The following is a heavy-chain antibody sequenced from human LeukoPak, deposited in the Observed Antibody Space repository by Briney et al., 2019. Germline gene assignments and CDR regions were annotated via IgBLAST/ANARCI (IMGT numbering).Heavy chain of an antibody. CDR2: ISYDGGNK. CDR3: AKDKYSGTWYWLDP. Sequence: PGRSLRLSCAASGFTFSSYAMHWVRQAPGKGLEWVAVISYDGGNKQYADSVKGRFIISRDNSKNTLFLQLNSLRAEDTAVYYCAKDKYSGTWYWLDPWGQGTLVTVSS. CDR1: GFTFSSYA. J-gene: IGHJ5*02. D-gene: IGHD5-12*01. V-gene: IGHV3-30*04.